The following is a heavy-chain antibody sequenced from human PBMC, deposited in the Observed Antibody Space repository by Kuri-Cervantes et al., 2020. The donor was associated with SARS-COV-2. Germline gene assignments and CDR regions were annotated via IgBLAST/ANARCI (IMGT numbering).Heavy chain of an antibody. CDR1: GFTFSSYA. J-gene: IGHJ4*02. Sequence: GGSLRLSCAASGFTFSSYAMHWVRQAPGKGLEWVAVISYDGSNKYYADSVKGRFTISRDNSKNTLYLQMNSLRAEDTAVYYCAKAGGWYSSLFDYWGQGTLVTVSS. CDR2: ISYDGSNK. CDR3: AKAGGWYSSLFDY. D-gene: IGHD6-19*01. V-gene: IGHV3-30-3*01.